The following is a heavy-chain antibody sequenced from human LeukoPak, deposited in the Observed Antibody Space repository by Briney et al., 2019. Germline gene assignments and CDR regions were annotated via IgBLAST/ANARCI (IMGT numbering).Heavy chain of an antibody. Sequence: GGSLRLSCAASGFTFSSYAMHWVRQAPGKGLEWVAVISHDGSNKYYADSVKGRFTISRDNSKNTLYLQMNSLRAEDTAVYYCARLLSSSWYPGGFDYWGQGTLVTVSS. CDR2: ISHDGSNK. CDR3: ARLLSSSWYPGGFDY. CDR1: GFTFSSYA. J-gene: IGHJ4*02. V-gene: IGHV3-30*04. D-gene: IGHD6-13*01.